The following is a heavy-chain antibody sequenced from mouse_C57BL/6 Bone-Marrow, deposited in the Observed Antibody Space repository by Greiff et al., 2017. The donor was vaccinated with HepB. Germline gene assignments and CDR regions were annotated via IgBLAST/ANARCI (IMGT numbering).Heavy chain of an antibody. CDR1: GFTFSSYG. CDR2: ISSGGSYT. CDR3: ARHYYGSSFDY. Sequence: EVKLVESGGDLVKPGGSLKLSCAASGFTFSSYGMSWVRQTPDKRLEWVATISSGGSYTYYPDSVKGRFTISRDNAKNTLYLQMSSLKSEDTAMYYCARHYYGSSFDYWGQGTTLTVSS. J-gene: IGHJ2*01. V-gene: IGHV5-6*01. D-gene: IGHD1-1*01.